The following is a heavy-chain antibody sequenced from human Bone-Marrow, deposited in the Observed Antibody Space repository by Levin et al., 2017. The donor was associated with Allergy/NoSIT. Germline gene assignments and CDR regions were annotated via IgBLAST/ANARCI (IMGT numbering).Heavy chain of an antibody. CDR2: FNPHNGDT. CDR3: ARETKLTDAFDI. Sequence: ASVKVSCKASGYTFTGYYMHWVRQAPGQGLEWMAWFNPHNGDTHYAQKFQGRVTLTRDTSISTAYMDLSRLQSDDSAVYFCARETKLTDAFDIWGQGTMVIVSS. D-gene: IGHD3-10*01. V-gene: IGHV1-2*02. J-gene: IGHJ3*02. CDR1: GYTFTGYY.